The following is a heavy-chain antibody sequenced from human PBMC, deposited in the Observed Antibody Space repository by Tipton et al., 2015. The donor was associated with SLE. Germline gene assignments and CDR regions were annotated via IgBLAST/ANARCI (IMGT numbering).Heavy chain of an antibody. J-gene: IGHJ6*03. CDR3: TTLGGGGSGLYYYYYYMDV. CDR1: GFTFSNAW. CDR2: IKSKTDGGTT. V-gene: IGHV3-15*01. Sequence: GSLRLSCAASGFTFSNAWMSWVRQAPGKGLEWVGRIKSKTDGGTTDYAAPVKGRFTISRDDSKNTLYLQMNSLKTEDTAVYYCTTLGGGGSGLYYYYYYMDVWGKGTTVTVSS. D-gene: IGHD6-19*01.